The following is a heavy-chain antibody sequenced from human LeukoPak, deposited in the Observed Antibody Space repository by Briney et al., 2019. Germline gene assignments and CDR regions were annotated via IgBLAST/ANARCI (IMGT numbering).Heavy chain of an antibody. J-gene: IGHJ4*02. D-gene: IGHD3-22*01. CDR3: ASAYDRTPALLDY. CDR1: GYTFTGYY. V-gene: IGHV1-2*02. CDR2: INPNSGGT. Sequence: ASVKVSCKASGYTFTGYYMHWVRQAPGQGLEWMGWINPNSGGTNYAQKFQGRVTMTRDTSISTAYMELSRLRSDDTAVYYCASAYDRTPALLDYWGQGTLVTVSS.